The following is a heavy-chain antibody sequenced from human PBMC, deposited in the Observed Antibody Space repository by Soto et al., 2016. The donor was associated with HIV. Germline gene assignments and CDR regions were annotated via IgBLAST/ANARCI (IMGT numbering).Heavy chain of an antibody. Sequence: QVQLQQWGAGLLKPSETLSLTCAVYGGSFSGYYWSWIRQPPEKGLEWIGEINHSGSTNYNPSLKNRVTISVDTSKNQLSLRLSSVTAADTAVYYCARLGPYFYDSSVYSGKYFDYWGQGTWSPSPQ. CDR2: INHSGST. D-gene: IGHD3-22*01. CDR1: GGSFSGYY. CDR3: ARLGPYFYDSSVYSGKYFDY. V-gene: IGHV4-34*01. J-gene: IGHJ4*02.